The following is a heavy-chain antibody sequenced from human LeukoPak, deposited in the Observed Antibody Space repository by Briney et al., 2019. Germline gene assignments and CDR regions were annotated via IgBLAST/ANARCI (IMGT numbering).Heavy chain of an antibody. CDR3: AKDLSRSPDY. CDR1: GFTFSNAW. D-gene: IGHD6-13*01. Sequence: GGSLRLSCAASGFTFSNAWMSWVRQAPGKGLEWVAFIRSDGSNKYYGDSVKGRFTISRDNSKNTLYLQMNSLRAEDTAVYYCAKDLSRSPDYWGQGTLVTVSS. CDR2: IRSDGSNK. V-gene: IGHV3-30*02. J-gene: IGHJ4*02.